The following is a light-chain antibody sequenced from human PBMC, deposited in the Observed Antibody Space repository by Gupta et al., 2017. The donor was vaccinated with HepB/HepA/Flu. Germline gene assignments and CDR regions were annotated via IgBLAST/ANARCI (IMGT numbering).Light chain of an antibody. CDR1: SSDVGDYKY. J-gene: IGLJ1*01. CDR3: SSYISTRIPFV. Sequence: QSALTQPASVSGSPGQSITISCTGASSDVGDYKYVSWYQHHPVKAPKLMIYDVSNRPSGVSNRFSGSKFGNTASLTISGLQAEDEADYYCSSYISTRIPFVFGTGTKVTVL. CDR2: DVS. V-gene: IGLV2-14*03.